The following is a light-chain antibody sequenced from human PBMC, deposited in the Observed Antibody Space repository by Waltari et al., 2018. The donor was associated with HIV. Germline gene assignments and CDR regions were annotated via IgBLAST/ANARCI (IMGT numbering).Light chain of an antibody. V-gene: IGKV1-39*01. CDR3: QQSYTTPRT. J-gene: IGKJ1*01. Sequence: DIQMTQSPSSLSASVGDRVTITCRASQSISSYLNWYQQKPGKAPKVLIYAASSLQSGVPSRFSCSGSGTDFTLTITSLQPEDFATYYCQQSYTTPRTFGQGTKVEMK. CDR2: AAS. CDR1: QSISSY.